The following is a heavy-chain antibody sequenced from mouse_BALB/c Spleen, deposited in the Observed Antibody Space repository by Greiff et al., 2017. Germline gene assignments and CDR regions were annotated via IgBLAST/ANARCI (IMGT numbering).Heavy chain of an antibody. CDR3: ARYYYGSSYSYAMDY. V-gene: IGHV1-4*01. CDR1: GYTFTSYT. D-gene: IGHD1-1*01. J-gene: IGHJ4*01. Sequence: VKLMESGAELARPGASVKMSCKASGYTFTSYTMHWVKQRPGQGLEWIGYINPSSGYTNYNQKFKDKATLTADKSSSTAYMQLSSLTSEDSAVYYCARYYYGSSYSYAMDYWGQGTSVTVSS. CDR2: INPSSGYT.